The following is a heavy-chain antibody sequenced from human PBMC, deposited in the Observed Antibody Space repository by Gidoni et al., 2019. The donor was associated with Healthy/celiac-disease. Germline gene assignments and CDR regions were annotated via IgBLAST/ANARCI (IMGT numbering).Heavy chain of an antibody. V-gene: IGHV3-30*18. CDR1: GFTFSSYG. CDR3: AKVGSSSHEEDY. CDR2: ISYDGSNK. D-gene: IGHD6-13*01. J-gene: IGHJ4*02. Sequence: QVQLVESGGGVVQPGRSLSLACAASGFTFSSYGMHWVRQAPGKGLEWVAVISYDGSNKYYADSVKGRFTISRDNSKNTLYLQMNSLRAEDTAVYYCAKVGSSSHEEDYWGQGTLVTVSS.